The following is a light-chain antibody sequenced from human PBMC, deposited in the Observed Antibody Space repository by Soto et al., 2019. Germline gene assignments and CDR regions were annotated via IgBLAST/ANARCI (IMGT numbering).Light chain of an antibody. CDR3: QQYSTYPWT. CDR2: KAS. V-gene: IGKV1-5*03. Sequence: DIQMTQSPSTLSASVGDRVTITCRASQTISTLLAWYQQRPGKAPNLLIYKASSLESGVPSRFSGSGSGTEFTLTISSLQPDDFATYFCQQYSTYPWTFGQVNKVEVK. CDR1: QTISTL. J-gene: IGKJ1*01.